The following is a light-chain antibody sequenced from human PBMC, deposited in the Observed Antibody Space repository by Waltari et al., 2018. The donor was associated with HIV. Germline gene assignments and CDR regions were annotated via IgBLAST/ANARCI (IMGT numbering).Light chain of an antibody. J-gene: IGKJ5*01. CDR3: QQTSTTPQT. Sequence: DIHMTQSPSSLSASVGDRVTITCRASQTIDTFLNWYQQTSGKPPKLLIVAASNLQRGIPSRFSGSGSGTDFTLTVNSLQPEDFATYYYQQTSTTPQTFGQGTRLESK. V-gene: IGKV1-39*01. CDR1: QTIDTF. CDR2: AAS.